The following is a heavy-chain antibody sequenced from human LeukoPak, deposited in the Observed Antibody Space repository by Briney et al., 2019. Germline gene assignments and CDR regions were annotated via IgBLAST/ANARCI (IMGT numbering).Heavy chain of an antibody. CDR2: IYYSGST. CDR1: GGSISSGDYY. CDR3: ARVTRYGDYVAY. D-gene: IGHD4-17*01. Sequence: SETLSLTCTVSGGSISSGDYYWSWIRQPPGKGLEWIGYIYYSGSTYYNPSLKSRVTISVDTSKNQFSLKLSSVTAANTAVYYCARVTRYGDYVAYWGQGTLVTVSS. V-gene: IGHV4-30-4*01. J-gene: IGHJ4*02.